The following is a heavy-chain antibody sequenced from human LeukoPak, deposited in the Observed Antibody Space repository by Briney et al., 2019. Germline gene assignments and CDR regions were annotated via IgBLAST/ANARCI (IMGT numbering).Heavy chain of an antibody. V-gene: IGHV4-61*02. CDR3: ARDLGTSVGWFDP. Sequence: SQTLSLTCTVSGGSISSGSYYWSWIRQPAGKGLKWIGRIYASGSTNYNPSLKSRVTISVDTSKNQFSLKLSSVTAADTAVYYCARDLGTSVGWFDPWGQGTLVTVSS. J-gene: IGHJ5*02. D-gene: IGHD2-2*01. CDR2: IYASGST. CDR1: GGSISSGSYY.